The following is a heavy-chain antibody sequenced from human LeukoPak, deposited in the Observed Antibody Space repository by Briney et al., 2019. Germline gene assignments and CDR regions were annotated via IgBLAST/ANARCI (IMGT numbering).Heavy chain of an antibody. CDR3: ARAPDYSSGWDDAFDI. V-gene: IGHV1-69*06. CDR1: GGTFGSYA. J-gene: IGHJ3*02. Sequence: SVNVSCKASGGTFGSYAISWVRQAPGQGLEWMGGIIPIFGTANYAQKFQGRVTITADKSTSTAYMELSSLRSEDTAVYYCARAPDYSSGWDDAFDIWGQGTMVTVSS. CDR2: IIPIFGTA. D-gene: IGHD6-19*01.